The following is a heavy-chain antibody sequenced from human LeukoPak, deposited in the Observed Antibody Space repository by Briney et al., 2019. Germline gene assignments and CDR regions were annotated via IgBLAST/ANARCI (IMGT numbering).Heavy chain of an antibody. D-gene: IGHD2/OR15-2a*01. J-gene: IGHJ4*02. V-gene: IGHV4-59*12. CDR2: IYYTGGT. CDR1: GGSFNSYY. CDR3: ARGLTSMPPGGY. Sequence: SETLSLTCSVFGGSFNSYYWSWIRQPPGKGLEWIGYIYYTGGTNYNPSLKSRVTISVDTSKNQFSLKLSSVTAADTAVYYCARGLTSMPPGGYWGQGTLVTVSS.